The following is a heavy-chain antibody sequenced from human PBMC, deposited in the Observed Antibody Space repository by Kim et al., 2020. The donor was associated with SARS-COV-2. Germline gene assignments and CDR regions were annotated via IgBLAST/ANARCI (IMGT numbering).Heavy chain of an antibody. CDR1: GGSISSSSYY. CDR2: IYYSGST. V-gene: IGHV4-39*01. CDR3: ARHRVGSSDRAVTGAFDI. Sequence: SETLSLTCTVSGGSISSSSYYWGWIRQPPGKGLEWIGSIYYSGSTYYNPSLKSRVTISVDTSKNQFSLKLSSVTAADTAVYYCARHRVGSSDRAVTGAFDIWGQGTMVTVSS. D-gene: IGHD6-25*01. J-gene: IGHJ3*02.